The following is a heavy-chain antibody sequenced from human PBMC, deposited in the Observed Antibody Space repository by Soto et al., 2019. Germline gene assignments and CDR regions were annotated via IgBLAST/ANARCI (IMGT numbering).Heavy chain of an antibody. CDR1: GFTFSSYD. Sequence: EVQLVESGGGLVQPGGSLRLSCAASGFTFSSYDMHWVRQATGKGLEWVSAIGTAGDTYYPGSVKGRFTISRENAKNSLYLQMNSLRAGDTAVYYCARADPRRGHGDFDYWGQGTLVTVSS. CDR2: IGTAGDT. D-gene: IGHD3-10*01. CDR3: ARADPRRGHGDFDY. J-gene: IGHJ4*02. V-gene: IGHV3-13*01.